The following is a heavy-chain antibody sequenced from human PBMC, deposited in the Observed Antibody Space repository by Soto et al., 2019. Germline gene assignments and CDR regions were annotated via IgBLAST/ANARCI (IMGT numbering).Heavy chain of an antibody. CDR3: KAGPYDFWSGGEVDY. J-gene: IGHJ4*02. V-gene: IGHV3-23*01. CDR1: GFTFSSYA. Sequence: EVQLLESGGGLVQPGGSLRLSCAASGFTFSSYAMSWVRQAPGKGLEWVSAISGSGGSTYYADSVKGRFTISRDNSKNTLYLQMNSLKTEDTAVYYCKAGPYDFWSGGEVDYWGQGTLVTVSS. D-gene: IGHD3-3*01. CDR2: ISGSGGST.